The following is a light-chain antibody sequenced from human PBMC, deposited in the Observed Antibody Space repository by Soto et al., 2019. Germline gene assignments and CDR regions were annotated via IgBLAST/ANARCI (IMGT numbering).Light chain of an antibody. CDR3: QQYNNWPALT. CDR1: QSVSSN. V-gene: IGKV3-15*01. J-gene: IGKJ4*01. CDR2: GAS. Sequence: EIVMTQSPATLSVSPGERATLSCRASQSVSSNLAWYQQKPGQAPRLLIYGASTRATGIPAGFSGSGSATEFTLIISSLQSEDFAVYYCQQYNNWPALTFGGGTKVEIK.